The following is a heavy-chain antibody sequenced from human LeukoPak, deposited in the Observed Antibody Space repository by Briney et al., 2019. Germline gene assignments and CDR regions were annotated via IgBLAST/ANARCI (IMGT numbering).Heavy chain of an antibody. J-gene: IGHJ4*02. D-gene: IGHD3-10*01. V-gene: IGHV4-61*02. CDR1: GGSISSGSYY. Sequence: SETLSLTCTVSGGSISSGSYYWSWIRQPAGKGLEWIGRIYTSGSTNYNPSLKSRVTISVDTSKNQFSLKLSSVTAADTAVYYCARTSGGYFDYWRQGTLVTVPS. CDR2: IYTSGST. CDR3: ARTSGGYFDY.